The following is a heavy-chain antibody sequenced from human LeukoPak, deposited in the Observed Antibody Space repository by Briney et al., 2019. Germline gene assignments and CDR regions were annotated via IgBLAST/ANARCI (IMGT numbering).Heavy chain of an antibody. J-gene: IGHJ3*01. CDR2: IYYSGST. V-gene: IGHV4-59*01. D-gene: IGHD1-1*01. CDR1: GGSISSYY. CDR3: AGDVMSTALDAFDV. Sequence: KSSETLSLTCTVSGGSISSYYWSWIRQPPGKGLEWIGYIYYSGSTNYNPSLKSRVTISVDTSKNQFSLQLSSVTAADTAVYYCAGDVMSTALDAFDVWGQGTMVTVSS.